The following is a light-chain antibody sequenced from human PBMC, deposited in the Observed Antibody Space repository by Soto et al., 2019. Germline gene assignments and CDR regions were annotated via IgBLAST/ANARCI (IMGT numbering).Light chain of an antibody. J-gene: IGLJ1*01. CDR3: SSYTSSAPFYV. Sequence: QSALTQPASVSGSPGQSITISCTGASTDVDGYDYVSWYQQHPGQAPKLMIYDVNNRPSGVSYRFSGSKSGDTASLTISGRQDEDDADYYCSSYTSSAPFYVFGTGTKLTVL. V-gene: IGLV2-14*03. CDR2: DVN. CDR1: STDVDGYDY.